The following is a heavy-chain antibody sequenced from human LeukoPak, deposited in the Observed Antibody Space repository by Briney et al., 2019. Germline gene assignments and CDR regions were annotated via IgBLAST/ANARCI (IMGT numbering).Heavy chain of an antibody. Sequence: GGSLRLSCAASGFTFSDYWMNWVRQAPGKGLEWVSYISSSGSTIYYADSVKGRFTISRDNAKNSLYLQMNSLRAEDTAVYYCAKGRSYQSTYYFDYWGQGTLVTVSS. CDR1: GFTFSDYW. CDR2: ISSSGSTI. D-gene: IGHD1-26*01. CDR3: AKGRSYQSTYYFDY. V-gene: IGHV3-48*04. J-gene: IGHJ4*02.